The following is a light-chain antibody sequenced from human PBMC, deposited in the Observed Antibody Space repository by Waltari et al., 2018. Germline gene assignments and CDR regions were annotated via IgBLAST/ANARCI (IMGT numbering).Light chain of an antibody. Sequence: IVLTQSPGPLPLSPGERATFSCRASQSVGTYLAWSQQKPGQAPRVLIYGAYSRAAGIPDRFSGSGYGTDFSLTISRLEPEDFAVYFCQHHLRLPTTFGQGTKVEIK. CDR2: GAY. CDR1: QSVGTY. V-gene: IGKV3-20*01. J-gene: IGKJ1*01. CDR3: QHHLRLPTT.